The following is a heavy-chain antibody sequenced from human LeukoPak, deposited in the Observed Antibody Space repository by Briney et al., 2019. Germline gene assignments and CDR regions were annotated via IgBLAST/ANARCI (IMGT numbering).Heavy chain of an antibody. D-gene: IGHD4-17*01. J-gene: IGHJ3*02. Sequence: SETLSLTRTVSGGSISSYYWSWIRQPAGKGLEWIGRIYSSGSTNYNPSLKSRVTMSVDTSKNQFSLKLSSVTAADTAVYYCAGSTVTTYQDAFGIRGQRTMVTVSS. V-gene: IGHV4-4*07. CDR3: AGSTVTTYQDAFGI. CDR2: IYSSGST. CDR1: GGSISSYY.